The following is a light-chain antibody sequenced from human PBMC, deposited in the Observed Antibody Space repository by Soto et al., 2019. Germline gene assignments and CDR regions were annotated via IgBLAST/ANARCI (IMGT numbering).Light chain of an antibody. CDR2: EVS. V-gene: IGLV2-14*01. J-gene: IGLJ2*01. CDR1: SSDVGGYNY. Sequence: QSALTQPASVSGSPGQSITISCTGTSSDVGGYNYVSWYQQHPGKAPKLMIYEVSNRPAGVSNRFSGSKSGNTASLTISGLQADDEADYYFSSYTSSSTLVVFGGGTKLPVL. CDR3: SSYTSSSTLVV.